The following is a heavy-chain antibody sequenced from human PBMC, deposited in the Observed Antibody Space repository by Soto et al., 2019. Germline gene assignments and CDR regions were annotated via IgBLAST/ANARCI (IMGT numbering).Heavy chain of an antibody. V-gene: IGHV3-23*01. Sequence: ESGGGLVQPGGSLRLSCAASGFTFSNYAMSWVRQAPGKGLEWVSSISKSGGGTYYADSVKGRFTISRDKSKNTLYLQMNSLKAEDTAVYSCAKTSSQFDYWGQGTLATVSS. CDR3: AKTSSQFDY. J-gene: IGHJ4*02. CDR2: ISKSGGGT. CDR1: GFTFSNYA. D-gene: IGHD6-13*01.